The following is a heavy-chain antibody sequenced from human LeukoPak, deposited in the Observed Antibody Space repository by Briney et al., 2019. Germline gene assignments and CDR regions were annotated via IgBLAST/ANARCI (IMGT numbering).Heavy chain of an antibody. CDR3: ATELGPYYYMDV. CDR2: IIPIFGTA. D-gene: IGHD3-10*01. Sequence: ASVTVSCKASGGTFSSYAISWVRQAPGQGLEWMGGIIPIFGTANYAQKFQGRVTITTDESTSTTYMELSSLRSEDTAVYYCATELGPYYYMDVWGKGTTVTVSS. CDR1: GGTFSSYA. V-gene: IGHV1-69*05. J-gene: IGHJ6*03.